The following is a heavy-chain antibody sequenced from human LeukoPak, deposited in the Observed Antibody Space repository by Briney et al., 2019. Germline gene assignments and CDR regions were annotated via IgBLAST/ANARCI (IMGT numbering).Heavy chain of an antibody. CDR1: GGSIRSSY. CDR3: ARRVWATSISRDAFDI. D-gene: IGHD1-26*01. CDR2: IHYSGST. Sequence: PSETLSLTCTVSGGSIRSSYWSWIRQPPGKGLGWIGHIHYSGSTNYNPSLKSRVVISVDTSKNQFSLKLSSVTAADTAVFYCARRVWATSISRDAFDIWGQGTMVTVSS. J-gene: IGHJ3*02. V-gene: IGHV4-59*01.